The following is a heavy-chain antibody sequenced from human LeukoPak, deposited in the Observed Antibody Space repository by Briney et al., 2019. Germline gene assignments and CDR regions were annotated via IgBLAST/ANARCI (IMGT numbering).Heavy chain of an antibody. V-gene: IGHV3-21*01. D-gene: IGHD4-17*01. J-gene: IGHJ5*02. CDR3: ARDSLTLVTTLNWFDP. CDR2: ISSSSSYI. Sequence: KPGGSLRLSCAASGFTFSSYSMNWVRQAPGKGLEWVSSISSSSSYIYYADSVKGRFTISRDNAKNSLYLQMNSLRAEDAAVYYCARDSLTLVTTLNWFDPWGQGTLVTVSS. CDR1: GFTFSSYS.